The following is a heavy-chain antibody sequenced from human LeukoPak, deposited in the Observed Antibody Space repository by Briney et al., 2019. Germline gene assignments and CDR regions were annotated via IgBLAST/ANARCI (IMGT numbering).Heavy chain of an antibody. V-gene: IGHV4-4*07. J-gene: IGHJ4*02. CDR3: ASADCSGGTCYSVYLN. Sequence: PETLSLTCTVSGGSVSNNYWSWIRQPAGKGLEWIGRIYSSGNTTYNPSLKSRVTMSVDTSKNQFSLKLNSVTAADTALYYCASADCSGGTCYSVYLNWGQGALVIVSS. CDR1: GGSVSNNY. D-gene: IGHD2-15*01. CDR2: IYSSGNT.